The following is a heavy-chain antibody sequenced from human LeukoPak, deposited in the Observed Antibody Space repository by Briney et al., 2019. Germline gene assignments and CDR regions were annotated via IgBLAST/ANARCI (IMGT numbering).Heavy chain of an antibody. CDR3: ARDCGVGYCSSTSPGGFDY. Sequence: GGSLRLSCAASGITVYSYYMSWVRQAPGKGLEWVSVIYSGGSTYYADSVKGRFTISRDNSKNTLYLQMNSLRAEDTAVYYCARDCGVGYCSSTSPGGFDYWGQGTLVTVSS. D-gene: IGHD2-2*01. J-gene: IGHJ4*02. V-gene: IGHV3-66*01. CDR2: IYSGGST. CDR1: GITVYSYY.